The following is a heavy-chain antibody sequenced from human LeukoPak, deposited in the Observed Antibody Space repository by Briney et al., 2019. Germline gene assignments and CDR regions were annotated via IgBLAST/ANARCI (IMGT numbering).Heavy chain of an antibody. J-gene: IGHJ4*02. CDR3: AKGPKLGDGFHCDY. V-gene: IGHV3-23*01. Sequence: GGSLRLSCAASGFTFNNYALSWVRQAPGKGLEWVSGISGSADDTYYAGSVKGRFTISRDFSKNTLYLQMNSLRVEDTAPYFCAKGPKLGDGFHCDYWGQGTLVTVSS. D-gene: IGHD5-24*01. CDR2: ISGSADDT. CDR1: GFTFNNYA.